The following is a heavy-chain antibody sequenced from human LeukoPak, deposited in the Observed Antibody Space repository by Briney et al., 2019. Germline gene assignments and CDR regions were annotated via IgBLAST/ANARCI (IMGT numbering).Heavy chain of an antibody. J-gene: IGHJ4*02. CDR1: GGSFSGYY. CDR2: INHSGST. Sequence: PSETLSLTCAVYGGSFSGYYWSWIRQPPGKGLEWIGEINHSGSTNYNPSLKSRVTISVDTSKNQFSLKLSSVTAADTAVYYCARVNRYDSSGISFDYWGQGTLVTVSS. CDR3: ARVNRYDSSGISFDY. V-gene: IGHV4-34*01. D-gene: IGHD3-22*01.